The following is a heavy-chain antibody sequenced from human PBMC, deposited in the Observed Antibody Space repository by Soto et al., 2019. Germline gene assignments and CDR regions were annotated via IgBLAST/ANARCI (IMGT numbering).Heavy chain of an antibody. CDR3: TRGRPTDYYGMDV. CDR2: IRSKAYGGTI. Sequence: GGSLRLSCTASGFTFGDYAMSWVRQAPGKGLEWVGFIRSKAYGGTIEYAASVKGRFTISRDDSKSIAYLQMNSLKTEDTAVYYCTRGRPTDYYGMDVWGQGTTVTVSS. V-gene: IGHV3-49*04. D-gene: IGHD1-26*01. CDR1: GFTFGDYA. J-gene: IGHJ6*02.